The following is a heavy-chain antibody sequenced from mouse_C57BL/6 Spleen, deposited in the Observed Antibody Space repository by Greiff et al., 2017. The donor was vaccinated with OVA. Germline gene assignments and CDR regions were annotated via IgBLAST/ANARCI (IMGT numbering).Heavy chain of an antibody. J-gene: IGHJ3*01. CDR1: GFTFSSYT. V-gene: IGHV5-9*01. D-gene: IGHD4-1*02. CDR3: ARHDSTGTWFAY. Sequence: EVQRVESGGGLVKPGGSLKLSCAASGFTFSSYTMSWVRQTPEQRLEWVATISGGGGNTYYPDSVKGRFTISRDNAKNTLYLQMSSLRSEDTALYYCARHDSTGTWFAYWGQGTLVTVSA. CDR2: ISGGGGNT.